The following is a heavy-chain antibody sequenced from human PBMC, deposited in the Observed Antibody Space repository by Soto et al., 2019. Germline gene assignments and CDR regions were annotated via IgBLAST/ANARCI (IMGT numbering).Heavy chain of an antibody. CDR1: GYTFTSYY. Sequence: QVQLVQSGAEVKKPGASVKVSCKASGYTFTSYYMHWVRQAPGQGLEWMGIINPSGGSTSYAQKSQRRVTMTRDKSTSTVYMELISLRSEDTAVYYCARAWRTLLRNYYYGMDVWGQGTTVTVSS. D-gene: IGHD2-8*01. CDR2: INPSGGST. CDR3: ARAWRTLLRNYYYGMDV. J-gene: IGHJ6*02. V-gene: IGHV1-46*01.